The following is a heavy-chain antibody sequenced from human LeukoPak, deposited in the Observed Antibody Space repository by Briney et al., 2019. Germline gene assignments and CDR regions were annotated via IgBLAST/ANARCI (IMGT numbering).Heavy chain of an antibody. V-gene: IGHV3-23*01. J-gene: IGHJ5*02. Sequence: PGGSLRLSCAASGFTFSSYAMSWVRQAPGKGLEWVSAISGSGGSTYYADSVKGRFTISRDNSKNTLYLQMNSLRAEDTAVYYCAKDSPLYYDSSTGFDPWGQGTLVTVSS. CDR2: ISGSGGST. D-gene: IGHD3-22*01. CDR3: AKDSPLYYDSSTGFDP. CDR1: GFTFSSYA.